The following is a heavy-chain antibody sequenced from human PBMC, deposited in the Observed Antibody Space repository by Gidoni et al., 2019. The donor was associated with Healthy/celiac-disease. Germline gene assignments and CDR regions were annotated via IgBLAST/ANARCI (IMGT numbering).Heavy chain of an antibody. Sequence: EVQLVESGGGLVGPGGSLRLSCAASGFSFISYGMNWVRQAPGKGLEWVSSISGSRSYIYYADSVKGRFTIYRDNAKNSLYLQMNSLRAEDTAVYYCARDLSMILRDGMDVRGQGTTVTVSS. V-gene: IGHV3-21*02. J-gene: IGHJ6*02. D-gene: IGHD3-16*01. CDR3: ARDLSMILRDGMDV. CDR1: GFSFISYG. CDR2: ISGSRSYI.